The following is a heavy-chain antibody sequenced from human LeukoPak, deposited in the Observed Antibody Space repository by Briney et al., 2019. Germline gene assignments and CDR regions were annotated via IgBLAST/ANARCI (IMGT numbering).Heavy chain of an antibody. V-gene: IGHV3-21*01. Sequence: GGSLRLSCAASGFTFSSYSMNWVRQAPGKGLEWVSSISSSSSYIYYADSVKGRFTISRDNAKNSLYLPMNSLRAEDAAVYYCARPDCSSTSCYTLSVWGKGTTVTVSS. CDR3: ARPDCSSTSCYTLSV. CDR2: ISSSSSYI. D-gene: IGHD2-2*02. CDR1: GFTFSSYS. J-gene: IGHJ6*04.